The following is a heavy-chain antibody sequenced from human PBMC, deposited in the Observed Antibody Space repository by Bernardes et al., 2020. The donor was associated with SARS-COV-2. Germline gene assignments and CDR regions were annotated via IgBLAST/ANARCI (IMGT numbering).Heavy chain of an antibody. CDR2: IKQDGIDR. D-gene: IGHD3-16*01. J-gene: IGHJ4*02. Sequence: GGTLRLSCAASGFTFSGYCMTWVRQAPGKGLEWVDNIKQDGIDRYYVDSVKGRFTISRDNTENSLYLQLNSLRAEDTAVFYCARLRGGYIDSWGQGTLVTVSS. V-gene: IGHV3-7*01. CDR1: GFTFSGYC. CDR3: ARLRGGYIDS.